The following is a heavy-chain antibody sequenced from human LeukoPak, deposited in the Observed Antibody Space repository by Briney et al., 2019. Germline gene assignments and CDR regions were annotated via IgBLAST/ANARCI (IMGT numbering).Heavy chain of an antibody. V-gene: IGHV4-39*01. CDR1: GGSISSSSYY. CDR2: IYYSGST. D-gene: IGHD2-15*01. J-gene: IGHJ4*02. CDR3: ASVFGGGRGQFEH. Sequence: SETLSLTCTVSGGSISSSSYYWSWIRQPPGKGLEWIGSIYYSGSTYYNPSLKSRVTISVDTSKNQFSLKLISVTAADTAVYYCASVFGGGRGQFEHWGQGTLVPVSS.